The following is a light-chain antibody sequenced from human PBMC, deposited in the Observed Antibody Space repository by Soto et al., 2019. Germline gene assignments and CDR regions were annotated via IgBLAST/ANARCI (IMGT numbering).Light chain of an antibody. J-gene: IGKJ4*01. CDR1: QSISSW. CDR3: HQYNS. CDR2: KAS. V-gene: IGKV1-5*03. Sequence: DIQMTQSPSSLSASVGDRVTVTCRASQSISSWLAWYQQKPGKAPKLLIYKASSLESGVPSRFSGSGSGTEFTLTISSLQPDDFATYYCHQYNSFGGGTKVEIK.